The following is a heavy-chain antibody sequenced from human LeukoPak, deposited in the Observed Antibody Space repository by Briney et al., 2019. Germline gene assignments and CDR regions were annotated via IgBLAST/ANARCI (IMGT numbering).Heavy chain of an antibody. Sequence: GASVKVSCKASGYTFTSYGISWVRQAPGQGLEWMGGIIPIFGTANYAQKFQGRVTITADESTSTAYMELSSLRSEDTAVYYCARGTHYGESRRRVAFDIWGQGTMVTVSS. CDR1: GYTFTSYG. CDR3: ARGTHYGESRRRVAFDI. D-gene: IGHD4-17*01. V-gene: IGHV1-69*13. J-gene: IGHJ3*02. CDR2: IIPIFGTA.